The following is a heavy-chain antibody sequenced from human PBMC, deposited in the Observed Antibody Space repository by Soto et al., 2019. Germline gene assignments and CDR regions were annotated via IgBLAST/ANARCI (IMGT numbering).Heavy chain of an antibody. J-gene: IGHJ4*02. CDR2: INSGDSTI. CDR3: ARGRSSSVFFDY. D-gene: IGHD6-6*01. CDR1: GFTFSDYY. V-gene: IGHV3-11*01. Sequence: QVQLVESGGGLVKPGGSLRLSCAASGFTFSDYYMSWIRQAPGKGLEWVSYINSGDSTIYYADSVKGRFTISRDNARNSLYLQMNSLRAEDTAVYYCARGRSSSVFFDYWGQGTLVTVSS.